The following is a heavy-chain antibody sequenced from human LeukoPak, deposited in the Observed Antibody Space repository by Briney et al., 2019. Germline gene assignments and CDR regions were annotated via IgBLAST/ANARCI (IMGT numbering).Heavy chain of an antibody. CDR3: ARSQVFGVAPLGYFDY. CDR1: GFTFSSYW. Sequence: PGGSLRLSCAAPGFTFSSYWMHWVRQAPGKGLVWVSRINSDGSSTSYADSVKGRFTISRDNAKNTLYLQMNSLRAEDTAVYYCARSQVFGVAPLGYFDYWGQGTLVTVSS. D-gene: IGHD3-3*01. J-gene: IGHJ4*02. CDR2: INSDGSST. V-gene: IGHV3-74*01.